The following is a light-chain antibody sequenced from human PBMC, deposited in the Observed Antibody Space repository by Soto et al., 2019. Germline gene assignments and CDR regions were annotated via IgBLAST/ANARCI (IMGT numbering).Light chain of an antibody. CDR2: AAS. J-gene: IGKJ2*01. CDR1: QGIRND. V-gene: IGKV1-17*01. CDR3: LQHNSYPYT. Sequence: DIQMTQSPSSLSASVGDRVTITYRASQGIRNDLGWYQQKPGKAPKRLIYAASSLQSGVPSRFSGSGSGTEFISSLQPEDFATYYCLQHNSYPYTFGQGTKLEIK.